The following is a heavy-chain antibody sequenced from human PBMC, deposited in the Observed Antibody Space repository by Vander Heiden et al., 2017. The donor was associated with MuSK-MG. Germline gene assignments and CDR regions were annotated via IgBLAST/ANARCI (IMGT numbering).Heavy chain of an antibody. CDR2: IRSKAYGGTT. V-gene: IGHV3-49*04. CDR3: TRDIGGYGYYYGMDV. J-gene: IGHJ6*02. D-gene: IGHD5-18*01. Sequence: EVQLVESGGGLVQPGRSLRLSCTASGFTFGDYAMSWVRQAPGKGLEWVGFIRSKAYGGTTEYAASVKGRFTISRDDSKSIAYLQMNSLKTEDTAVYYCTRDIGGYGYYYGMDVWGQGTTVTVSS. CDR1: GFTFGDYA.